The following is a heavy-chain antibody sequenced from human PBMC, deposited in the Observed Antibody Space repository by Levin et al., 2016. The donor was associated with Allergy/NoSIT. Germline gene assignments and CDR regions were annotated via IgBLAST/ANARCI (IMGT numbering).Heavy chain of an antibody. V-gene: IGHV4-31*03. Sequence: SETLSLTCSVSGGSISSGGSISSGGYYWNWIRQHPGKGLEWIGYIDYSGTTYYNPSLRSRVTISVDTSKNQFSLKLNSVTAADTAVYYCARGATVTTTPTLYNWFDPWGQGTLVTVSS. CDR2: IDYSGTT. CDR1: GGSISSGGSISSGGYY. J-gene: IGHJ5*02. CDR3: ARGATVTTTPTLYNWFDP. D-gene: IGHD4-11*01.